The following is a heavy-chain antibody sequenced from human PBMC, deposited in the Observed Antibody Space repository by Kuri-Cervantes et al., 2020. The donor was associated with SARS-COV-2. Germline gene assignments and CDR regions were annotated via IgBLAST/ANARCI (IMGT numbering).Heavy chain of an antibody. Sequence: GESLKISCTASGFDFKIYAMSWVRQAPGKGLEWVSSIYGSGERTYYADSVKGLFTVSRDNLRNTLYLEMNSLRAEDTALYFCAKDGYNWGDYFDYWGQGTLVTVSS. J-gene: IGHJ4*02. V-gene: IGHV3-23*01. CDR1: GFDFKIYA. D-gene: IGHD1-1*01. CDR3: AKDGYNWGDYFDY. CDR2: IYGSGERT.